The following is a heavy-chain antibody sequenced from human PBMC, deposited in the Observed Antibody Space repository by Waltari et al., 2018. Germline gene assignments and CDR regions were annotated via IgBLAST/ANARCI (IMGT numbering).Heavy chain of an antibody. Sequence: QVQLVQSGAEVKKPGASVKVSCKASGYTFTSYDINWVRQATGQGLECMGWMNPNSGNTVYAQKFQGRVTITRNTSISTAYMELSSLRSEDTAVYYCASRIVGATYFDYWGQGTLVTVSS. CDR3: ASRIVGATYFDY. J-gene: IGHJ4*02. CDR2: MNPNSGNT. V-gene: IGHV1-8*03. D-gene: IGHD1-26*01. CDR1: GYTFTSYD.